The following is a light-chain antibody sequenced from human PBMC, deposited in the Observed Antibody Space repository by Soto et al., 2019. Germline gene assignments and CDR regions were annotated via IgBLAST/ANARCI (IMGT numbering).Light chain of an antibody. CDR2: DVT. Sequence: QSALTQPASVSGPPGQSITISCTGTSSDVGAYNYVSWYQQHPGKAPKLLIYDVTYRPSGVSNRFSGSKSGNTASLAISGLQADDEATYYCSSYTRSSTLRFGGGTKVTVL. J-gene: IGLJ2*01. V-gene: IGLV2-14*03. CDR3: SSYTRSSTLR. CDR1: SSDVGAYNY.